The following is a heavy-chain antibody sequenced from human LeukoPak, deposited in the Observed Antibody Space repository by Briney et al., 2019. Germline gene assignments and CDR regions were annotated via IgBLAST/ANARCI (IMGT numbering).Heavy chain of an antibody. CDR1: GGTFSSYA. D-gene: IGHD7-27*01. V-gene: IGHV1-69*04. CDR3: ARFLGYFDY. Sequence: VASVKVSCKASGGTFSSYAISWVRQAPGQGLEWMGRIIPILGIANYAQKFQGRVTITADKSTSTGYMELSSLRSEDTAVYYCARFLGYFDYWGQGTLVTVSS. J-gene: IGHJ4*02. CDR2: IIPILGIA.